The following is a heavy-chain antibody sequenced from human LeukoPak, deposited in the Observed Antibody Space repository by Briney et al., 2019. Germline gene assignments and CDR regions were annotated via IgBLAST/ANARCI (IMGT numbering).Heavy chain of an antibody. CDR3: ARIRAAQLWSLGY. Sequence: PGGSLRLSCAASGFTFSSYWMHWVRQAPGKGLVWVSRINSDGSSTSYADSVKGRFTISRDNAKKSLYLQMNSLRADDTAVYYCARIRAAQLWSLGYWGQGTLVTVSS. CDR2: INSDGSST. CDR1: GFTFSSYW. J-gene: IGHJ4*02. V-gene: IGHV3-74*01. D-gene: IGHD5-18*01.